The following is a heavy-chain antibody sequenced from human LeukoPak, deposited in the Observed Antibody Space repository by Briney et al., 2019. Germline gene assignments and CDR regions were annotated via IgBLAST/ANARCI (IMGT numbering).Heavy chain of an antibody. Sequence: GGSLRLSCAASGFSFNGYDMHWVRQASGRGLEWVSLIRYDGSSKYYADSVRGRFTISRDNFKNTLYLQMNSLRAEDTAVYHCAKVGTNIAPDYWGQGTLVTVSS. J-gene: IGHJ4*02. D-gene: IGHD1-7*01. V-gene: IGHV3-30*02. CDR1: GFSFNGYD. CDR2: IRYDGSSK. CDR3: AKVGTNIAPDY.